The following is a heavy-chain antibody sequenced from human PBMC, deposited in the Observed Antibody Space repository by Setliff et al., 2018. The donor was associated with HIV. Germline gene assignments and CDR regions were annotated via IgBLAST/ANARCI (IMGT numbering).Heavy chain of an antibody. CDR3: VRASDLNYYGMDV. CDR2: IYTSGST. CDR1: GGSMSSYY. Sequence: SETLSLTCTVSGGSMSSYYWSWIRQPAGKGLEWIGHIYTSGSTNYNPSVKSRVTMSVDTSKNQFSLKLNSVTAADTAVYYCVRASDLNYYGMDVWGQGTTVTVSS. V-gene: IGHV4-4*07. J-gene: IGHJ6*02.